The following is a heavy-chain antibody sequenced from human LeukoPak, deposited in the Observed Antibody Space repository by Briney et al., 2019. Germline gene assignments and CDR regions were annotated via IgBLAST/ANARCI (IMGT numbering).Heavy chain of an antibody. CDR1: GGSISSSSYY. CDR3: ARESPFNDFWSGYYTPFYYYYYMDV. CDR2: IYTSGST. D-gene: IGHD3-3*01. J-gene: IGHJ6*03. V-gene: IGHV4-61*02. Sequence: SETLSLTCTVSGGSISSSSYYWSWIRQPAGKGLEWIGRIYTSGSTNYNPSLKSRVTMSVDTSKNQFSLKLSSVTAADTAVYYCARESPFNDFWSGYYTPFYYYYYMDVWGKGTTVTVSS.